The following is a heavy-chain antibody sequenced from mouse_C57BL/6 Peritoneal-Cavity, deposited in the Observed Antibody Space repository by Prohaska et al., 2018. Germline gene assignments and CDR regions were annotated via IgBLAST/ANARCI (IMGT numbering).Heavy chain of an antibody. J-gene: IGHJ1*03. CDR2: IKPDSSKI. Sequence: EVKLLQSGGGLVQPGGSLKLSCAASGIDFSRYWMSWVRRAPGKGLEWIGGIKPDSSKINYAPTLKDKFIISRDNAKKTLYLQMRKVRSEETALYYCASTDWYFDVWGTGTTVTVSS. CDR3: ASTDWYFDV. D-gene: IGHD1-1*01. V-gene: IGHV4-1*01. CDR1: GIDFSRYW.